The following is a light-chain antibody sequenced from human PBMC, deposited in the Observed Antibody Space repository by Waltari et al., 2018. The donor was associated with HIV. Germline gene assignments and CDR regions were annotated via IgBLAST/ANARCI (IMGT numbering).Light chain of an antibody. CDR3: QQYNSWPLT. J-gene: IGKJ3*01. V-gene: IGKV3-15*01. Sequence: TVITQSPGALSVSPGERVTLSCRASQSVSTNLAWYQQKPGQPPRLLIYGASARATDGPARFSGSGSGTEFNLTIAALRSEDLAVYFCQQYNSWPLTFGPGSKVNIK. CDR2: GAS. CDR1: QSVSTN.